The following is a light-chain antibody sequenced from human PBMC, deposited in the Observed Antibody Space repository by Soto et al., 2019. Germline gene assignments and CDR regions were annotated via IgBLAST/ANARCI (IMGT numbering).Light chain of an antibody. CDR3: QQYKNWPPIT. CDR2: GAS. V-gene: IGKV3-15*01. J-gene: IGKJ5*01. Sequence: EIVLTQSPGTLSLSPGERASLSCRASQSVRSNFLAWYQQKPGQAPRLLVYGASNRATGIPARFSGSGSGTEFTLTISSLQSEDFAVYFCQQYKNWPPITFGQGTRLEI. CDR1: QSVRSN.